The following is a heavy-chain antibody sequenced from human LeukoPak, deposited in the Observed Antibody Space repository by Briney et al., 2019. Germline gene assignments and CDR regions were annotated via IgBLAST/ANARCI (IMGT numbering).Heavy chain of an antibody. D-gene: IGHD3-22*01. CDR3: ARWGRSSGYYYDPEPLRAFDI. J-gene: IGHJ3*02. V-gene: IGHV1-18*01. CDR2: ISAYNGNT. Sequence: ASVKVSCTASGYTFTSYGISWVRQAPGQGLEWMGWISAYNGNTNYAQKLQGRVTMTTDTSTSTAYMELRSLRSDDTAVYYCARWGRSSGYYYDPEPLRAFDIWGQGTMVTVSS. CDR1: GYTFTSYG.